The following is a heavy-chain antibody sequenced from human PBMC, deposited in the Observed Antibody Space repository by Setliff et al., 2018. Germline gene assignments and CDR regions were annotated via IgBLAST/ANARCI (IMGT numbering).Heavy chain of an antibody. J-gene: IGHJ6*03. Sequence: GGSLRLSCAASGFTFSSYSMNWVRQAPGKGLEWVSSISSSSSYIYYADSVKGRFTISRDNAKNSLYLQMNSLRAEDTAVYYCARRYSSGWAYYYYYMDVWGKGTTVTVSS. D-gene: IGHD6-19*01. V-gene: IGHV3-21*01. CDR3: ARRYSSGWAYYYYYMDV. CDR1: GFTFSSYS. CDR2: ISSSSSYI.